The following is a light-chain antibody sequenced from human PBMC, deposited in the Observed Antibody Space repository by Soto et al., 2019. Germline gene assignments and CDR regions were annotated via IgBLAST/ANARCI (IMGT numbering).Light chain of an antibody. J-gene: IGKJ1*01. V-gene: IGKV3-15*01. CDR1: QSVSSN. CDR2: GAS. Sequence: EIVMTQSPATLSVSPGERATLSCRASQSVSSNLAWYQQKPGQAPRLLIYGASTRATGIPARFSGSGSGTEFTLTISSLQSEDFVVYYCQQSNNWWTFGQGTKVEIK. CDR3: QQSNNWWT.